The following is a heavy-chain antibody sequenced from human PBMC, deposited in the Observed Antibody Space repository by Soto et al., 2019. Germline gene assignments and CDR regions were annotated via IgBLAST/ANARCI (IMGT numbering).Heavy chain of an antibody. Sequence: SETLSLTCAVYGGSFSGYYWSWIRQPPGKGLEWIGSIYYSGSTYYNPSLKSRVTISVDTSKNQFSLKLSSVTAADTAVYYCARFIAVAGTYDDYWGQGTLVTVSS. V-gene: IGHV4-34*01. CDR2: IYYSGST. CDR1: GGSFSGYY. CDR3: ARFIAVAGTYDDY. J-gene: IGHJ4*02. D-gene: IGHD6-19*01.